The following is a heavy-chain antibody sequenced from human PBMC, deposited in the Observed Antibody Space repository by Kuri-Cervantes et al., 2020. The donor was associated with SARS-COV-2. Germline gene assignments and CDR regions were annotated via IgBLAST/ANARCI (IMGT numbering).Heavy chain of an antibody. CDR1: GFTFSGHW. J-gene: IGHJ4*02. CDR2: INPDGSYT. V-gene: IGHV3-74*01. CDR3: AKGRIKNQVLDY. Sequence: GESLKISCAASGFTFSGHWIHWVRQAPGKGLVWVSRINPDGSYTNNADSVKGRFTLSRDNSKNTLYLQMNSLRAEDTAVYYCAKGRIKNQVLDYWGQGTLVTVSS. D-gene: IGHD1-14*01.